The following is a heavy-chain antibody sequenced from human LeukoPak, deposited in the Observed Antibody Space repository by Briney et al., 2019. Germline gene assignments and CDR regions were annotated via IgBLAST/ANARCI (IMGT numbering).Heavy chain of an antibody. CDR1: GGSISSYY. CDR3: ARGRSVRRDGYNYPFDY. Sequence: KPSETLSLTCTVSGGSISSYYWSWIRQPPGKGLEWIGYIYYSGSTNYNPSLKSRVTISVDTSKNQFSLKLSSVTAADTAVYYCARGRSVRRDGYNYPFDYWGQGTLVTVSS. V-gene: IGHV4-59*01. J-gene: IGHJ4*02. D-gene: IGHD5-24*01. CDR2: IYYSGST.